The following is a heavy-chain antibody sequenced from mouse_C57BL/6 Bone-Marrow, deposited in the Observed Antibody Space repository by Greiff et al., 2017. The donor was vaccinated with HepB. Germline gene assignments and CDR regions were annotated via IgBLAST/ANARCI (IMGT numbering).Heavy chain of an antibody. CDR3: ARCYYGSSYPFDY. Sequence: QVQLQQPGAELVKPRASVKLSCKASGYTFTSYWMHWVKQRPGQGLEWIGMIHPNSGSTNYNEKFKSKATLTVDKSSSTAYMQLSSLTSEDSAVYYCARCYYGSSYPFDYWGQGTTLTVSS. CDR1: GYTFTSYW. J-gene: IGHJ2*01. V-gene: IGHV1-64*01. CDR2: IHPNSGST. D-gene: IGHD1-1*01.